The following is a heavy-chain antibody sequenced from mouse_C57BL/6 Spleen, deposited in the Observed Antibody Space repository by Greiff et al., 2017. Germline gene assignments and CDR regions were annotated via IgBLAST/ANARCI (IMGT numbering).Heavy chain of an antibody. CDR3: ARRWLDY. CDR1: GYTFTDYE. V-gene: IGHV1-15*01. Sequence: QVQLQQSGAELVRPGASVTLSCKASGYTFTDYEMHWVKQTPVHGLEWIGAIDPETGGTAYNQTFKGKATLTADKYSSTVYMELRGLKSEDSAVYYCARRWLDYWGQGTTLTVSS. D-gene: IGHD2-3*01. J-gene: IGHJ2*01. CDR2: IDPETGGT.